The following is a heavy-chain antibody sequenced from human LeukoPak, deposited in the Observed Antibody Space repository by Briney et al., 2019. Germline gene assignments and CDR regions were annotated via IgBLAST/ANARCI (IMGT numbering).Heavy chain of an antibody. CDR3: ARGQYCSTTTCYSARRYFDF. V-gene: IGHV4-34*01. Sequence: PSETLSLTCAVSGGAFSNYFWTWIRQPPGKGLEWIAEINDSGSTNSNSSLRSRVAISLDTSKNQFSLRLSSVTAADTAVYYCARGQYCSTTTCYSARRYFDFWGQGTLVTVSS. CDR1: GGAFSNYF. J-gene: IGHJ4*02. D-gene: IGHD2-2*01. CDR2: INDSGST.